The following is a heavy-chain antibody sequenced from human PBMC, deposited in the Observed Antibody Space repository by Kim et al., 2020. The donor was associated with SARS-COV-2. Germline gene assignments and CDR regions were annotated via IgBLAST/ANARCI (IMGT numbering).Heavy chain of an antibody. Sequence: SETLSLTCTVSGYSISSGYYWGWIRQPPGKGLEWIGSIYHSGSTYYNPSLKSRVTISVDTSKNQFSLKLSSVTAADTAVYYCARAEVATIRFDYWGQGTLVTVSS. CDR3: ARAEVATIRFDY. D-gene: IGHD5-12*01. V-gene: IGHV4-38-2*02. CDR1: GYSISSGYY. CDR2: IYHSGST. J-gene: IGHJ4*02.